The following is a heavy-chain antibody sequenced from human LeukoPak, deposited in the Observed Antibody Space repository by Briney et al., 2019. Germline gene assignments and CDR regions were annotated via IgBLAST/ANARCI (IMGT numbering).Heavy chain of an antibody. D-gene: IGHD3-22*01. CDR2: ISAYNGNT. Sequence: GASVKVSCKASGYTFTDYYMYWVRQAPGQGLEWMGWISAYNGNTNYAQKLQGRVTMTTDTSTSTAYMELRSLRSDDTAVYYCARTRTGYYYDSSGYFGGFDPWGQGTLVTVSS. J-gene: IGHJ5*02. V-gene: IGHV1-18*04. CDR1: GYTFTDYY. CDR3: ARTRTGYYYDSSGYFGGFDP.